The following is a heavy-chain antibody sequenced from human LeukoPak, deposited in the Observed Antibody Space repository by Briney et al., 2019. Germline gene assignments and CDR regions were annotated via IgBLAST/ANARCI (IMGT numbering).Heavy chain of an antibody. CDR3: ARSCLFCKVDYDILTGYYPAFDY. CDR2: ISSSSSYI. V-gene: IGHV3-21*01. J-gene: IGHJ4*02. D-gene: IGHD3-9*01. Sequence: PGGSLRLSCAASGFTFGSYSMNWVRQAPGKGLEWVSSISSSSSYIYYADSVKGRFTISRDNAKNSLYLQMNSLRAEDTAVYYCARSCLFCKVDYDILTGYYPAFDYWGQGTLVTVSS. CDR1: GFTFGSYS.